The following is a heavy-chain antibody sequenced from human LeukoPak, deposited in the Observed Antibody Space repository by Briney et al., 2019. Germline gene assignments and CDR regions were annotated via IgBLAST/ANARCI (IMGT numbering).Heavy chain of an antibody. D-gene: IGHD1-14*01. Sequence: ASVKVSCKTSGYPFTTWEINWVRQAAGQGLEWMGWVHPNSGNTAYAQKFQGRVTMTRDTSISTAYMELSGLRFDDTAVYFCARGPRNDPWGQGTLLSVST. CDR2: VHPNSGNT. CDR1: GYPFTTWE. V-gene: IGHV1-8*01. J-gene: IGHJ5*02. CDR3: ARGPRNDP.